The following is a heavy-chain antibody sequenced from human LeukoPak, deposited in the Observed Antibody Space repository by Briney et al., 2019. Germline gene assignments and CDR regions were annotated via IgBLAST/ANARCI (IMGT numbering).Heavy chain of an antibody. V-gene: IGHV3-9*01. CDR1: GSTFDDYA. CDR3: AGSGSSSASNWFDP. CDR2: INWNSINI. J-gene: IGHJ5*02. D-gene: IGHD2-15*01. Sequence: GGSLRLSCAASGSTFDDYAMHWVRQAPGKGLEWVSGINWNSINIGYADSVKGRFTISRDNAKNSLYLQMSSLRAEDAAVYYCAGSGSSSASNWFDPWGQGTLVTVSS.